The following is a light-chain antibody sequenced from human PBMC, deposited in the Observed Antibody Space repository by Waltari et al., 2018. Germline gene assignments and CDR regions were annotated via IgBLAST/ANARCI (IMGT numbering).Light chain of an antibody. CDR2: MGS. Sequence: DIVMTQSPLSLPVTPGEPASISCRSSQSLLHGDGRNFLDWYLQKPGQSPQLLIYMGSNRDSGGPDRFSGSGSGTYFTLKISRVEAEDVGVYYCMQARQPPYTFGGGTKVEIK. V-gene: IGKV2-28*01. J-gene: IGKJ4*01. CDR1: QSLLHGDGRNF. CDR3: MQARQPPYT.